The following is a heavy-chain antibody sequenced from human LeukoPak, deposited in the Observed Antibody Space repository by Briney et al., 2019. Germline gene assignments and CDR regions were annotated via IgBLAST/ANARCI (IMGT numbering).Heavy chain of an antibody. CDR2: INPNSGGT. Sequence: ASVKVSCKASGYTFTGYYMHWVRQAPGQGLEWMGWINPNSGGTNYAQKFQGRVTMTRDTSISTAYMELSRLRSDDTAVYYCARWGLLAVAGTEDAFDTWGQGTMVTVSS. D-gene: IGHD6-19*01. V-gene: IGHV1-2*02. CDR3: ARWGLLAVAGTEDAFDT. J-gene: IGHJ3*02. CDR1: GYTFTGYY.